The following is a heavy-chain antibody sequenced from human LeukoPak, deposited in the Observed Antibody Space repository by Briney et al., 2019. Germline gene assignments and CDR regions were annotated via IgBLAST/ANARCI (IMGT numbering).Heavy chain of an antibody. J-gene: IGHJ4*02. CDR3: AGEVIEWFGVYSFDY. D-gene: IGHD3-10*01. V-gene: IGHV3-7*03. Sequence: GGSLRLSCAASGFTFSSYWMSWVRQAPGKGLEWVANIKQDGSEKYYVDSVKGRFTISRDNAKNSLYLQMNSLRAEDTAVYYCAGEVIEWFGVYSFDYWGQGTLVTVSS. CDR1: GFTFSSYW. CDR2: IKQDGSEK.